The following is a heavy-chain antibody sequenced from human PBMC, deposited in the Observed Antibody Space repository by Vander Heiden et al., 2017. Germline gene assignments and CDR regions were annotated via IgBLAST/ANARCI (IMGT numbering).Heavy chain of an antibody. D-gene: IGHD2-2*01. J-gene: IGHJ6*02. CDR2: ISSSSSYI. Sequence: EVQLVASGGGLATPGGSLRLSYAASGLTFSSYSMNWVRQAPGKGLWCVSSISSSSSYICSEDSLKGRFTISRDNAKTSLYLQMNSLRAEDTALYYCARNQPVSPYYYGMDVWGQGTTVTVSS. CDR3: ARNQPVSPYYYGMDV. CDR1: GLTFSSYS. V-gene: IGHV3-21*01.